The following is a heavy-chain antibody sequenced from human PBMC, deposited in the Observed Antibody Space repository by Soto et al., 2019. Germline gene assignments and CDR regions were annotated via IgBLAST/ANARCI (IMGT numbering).Heavy chain of an antibody. CDR3: TRDASRDSSARGWFDP. CDR2: ISSNSAYI. J-gene: IGHJ5*02. D-gene: IGHD6-13*01. V-gene: IGHV3-21*01. Sequence: VGSLRLSCAASGFTFRSFTMNWVRQAPGKGLEWVSTISSNSAYIYYTDALRGRFTISRDNAKNSLHLQMNSLRAEDTAVYYCTRDASRDSSARGWFDPWGPGTLITVSS. CDR1: GFTFRSFT.